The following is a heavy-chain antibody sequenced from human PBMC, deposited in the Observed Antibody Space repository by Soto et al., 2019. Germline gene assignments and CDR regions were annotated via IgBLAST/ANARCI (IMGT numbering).Heavy chain of an antibody. Sequence: LRLSCAASGFTFSSYSMNWVRQAPGKGLEWVSYISSSSSTIYYADSVKGRFTISRDNAKNSLYLQMNSLRDEDTAVYYCARDGGGMGATVTDFDYWGQGTRVTVSS. V-gene: IGHV3-48*02. J-gene: IGHJ4*02. CDR1: GFTFSSYS. D-gene: IGHD1-26*01. CDR3: ARDGGGMGATVTDFDY. CDR2: ISSSSSTI.